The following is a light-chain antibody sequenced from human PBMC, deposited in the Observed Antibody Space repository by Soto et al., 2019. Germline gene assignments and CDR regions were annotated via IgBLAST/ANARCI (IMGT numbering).Light chain of an antibody. CDR2: EAS. J-gene: IGKJ1*01. CDR1: QSVSSY. V-gene: IGKV3-11*01. Sequence: VLTQSPDTLSLSPVARATLSCRASQSVSSYLAWYQQKPGQAPRLLMYEASNRATGIPARFSGGGSGTDFTLTISSLEPEDFAVYYCQQRSDWPWTFGQGTKVDIK. CDR3: QQRSDWPWT.